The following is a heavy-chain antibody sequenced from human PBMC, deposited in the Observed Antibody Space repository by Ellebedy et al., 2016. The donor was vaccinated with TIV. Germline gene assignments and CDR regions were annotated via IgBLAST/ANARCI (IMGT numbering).Heavy chain of an antibody. J-gene: IGHJ6*02. V-gene: IGHV4-59*01. D-gene: IGHD3-16*01. Sequence: SETLSLTXTVSGGSISRFSWTWIRQPPGKGLVWIGYFFFSGETNYNPSFKSRVTMSVDTAQNQFSLNLSSVTAADTAVYYCAGFDYDVEGYYGLDVWGQGTTVTVSS. CDR3: AGFDYDVEGYYGLDV. CDR2: FFFSGET. CDR1: GGSISRFS.